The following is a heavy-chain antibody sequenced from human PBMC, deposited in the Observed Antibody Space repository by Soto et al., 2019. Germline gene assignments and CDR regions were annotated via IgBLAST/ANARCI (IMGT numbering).Heavy chain of an antibody. V-gene: IGHV1-2*02. CDR1: GSTLTGSY. D-gene: IGHD2-8*01. CDR3: ARGLGYCTNGVCFPFDY. J-gene: IGHJ4*02. CDR2: INPNSGGT. Sequence: QVQLVQSGAEVKKPGASWRFSGKAPGSTLTGSYRHWLRQAPGQGLDGMGWINPNSGGTNYAQKFQGRVTMTRDTSISTAYMELSRLRSDDTAVYYCARGLGYCTNGVCFPFDYWGQGTLVTVSS.